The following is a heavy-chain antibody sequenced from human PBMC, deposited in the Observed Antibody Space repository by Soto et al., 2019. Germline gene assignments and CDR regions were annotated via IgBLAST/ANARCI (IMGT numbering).Heavy chain of an antibody. CDR1: GFTFSNYA. J-gene: IGHJ3*02. CDR2: ISGSGGST. V-gene: IGHV3-23*01. CDR3: AKVRERFRVVVVAAKGAFDI. D-gene: IGHD2-15*01. Sequence: GGSLRLSCAASGFTFSNYAMNWVRQAPGKGLEWVSAISGSGGSTYYADSVKGRFTISRDNSKNTLYLQMNSLRAEDTAVYYCAKVRERFRVVVVAAKGAFDIWGQGTMVTVSS.